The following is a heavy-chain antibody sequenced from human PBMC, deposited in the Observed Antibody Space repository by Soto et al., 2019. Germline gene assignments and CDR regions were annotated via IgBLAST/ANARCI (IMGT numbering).Heavy chain of an antibody. D-gene: IGHD6-19*01. J-gene: IGHJ3*01. CDR2: IFHSGDT. CDR1: GDSISNSRW. CDR3: AYSPGWYRLDV. Sequence: QVQLQESGPGLVKPSGTLSLTCAVSGDSISNSRWWTWVRQPPGKGLEWIGDIFHSGDTNYNPSRKSRVFRAVDKAQLRFSLKVSSVTAADTAVYYCAYSPGWYRLDVWGQGTLVTVSS. V-gene: IGHV4-4*02.